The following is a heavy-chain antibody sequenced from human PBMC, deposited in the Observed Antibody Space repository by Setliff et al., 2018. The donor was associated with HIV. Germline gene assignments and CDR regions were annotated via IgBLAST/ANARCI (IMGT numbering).Heavy chain of an antibody. J-gene: IGHJ4*02. D-gene: IGHD2-2*03. V-gene: IGHV3-23*01. Sequence: GGSLRLSCAASGFTFSSYAITWVRQALGKGLEWVSAISGSGDSTFYADSVKGRFTISRDNSKNTLYLQMNSLRGEDTAVYYCSRHLGYCSTTNSCWGQGTPVTVSS. CDR3: SRHLGYCSTTNSC. CDR2: ISGSGDST. CDR1: GFTFSSYA.